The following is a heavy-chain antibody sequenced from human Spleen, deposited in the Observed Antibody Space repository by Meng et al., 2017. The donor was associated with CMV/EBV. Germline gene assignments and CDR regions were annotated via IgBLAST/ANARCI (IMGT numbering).Heavy chain of an antibody. CDR1: GYIFTGYY. CDR3: AREEGRRGREHMD. V-gene: IGHV1-8*02. Sequence: ASVKVSCKASGYIFTGYYIHWVRQAPGQGLEWMGWIHPNSGNTGYAQKFQGRVTMTRNTSISTAYMELSSLRSEDTAVYYCAREEGRRGREHMDWGQGTLVTVSS. CDR2: IHPNSGNT. J-gene: IGHJ4*02. D-gene: IGHD2-21*01.